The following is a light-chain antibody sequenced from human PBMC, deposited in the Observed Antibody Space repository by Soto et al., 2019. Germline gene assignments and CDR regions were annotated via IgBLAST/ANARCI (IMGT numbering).Light chain of an antibody. J-gene: IGLJ2*01. CDR1: SSNIGSNT. Sequence: VLTQPPSASGTPGQRVTISCSGSSSNIGSNTVNWYQQLPGTAPKVLMHSNRQRPSGVPDRFSGSKSGTSASLAISGLQSEDEADYYCAAWDDSLNGVVFGGGTKLTVL. CDR2: SNR. CDR3: AAWDDSLNGVV. V-gene: IGLV1-44*01.